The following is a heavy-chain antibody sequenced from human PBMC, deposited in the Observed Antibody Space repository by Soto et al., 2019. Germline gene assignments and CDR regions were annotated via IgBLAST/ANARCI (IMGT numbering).Heavy chain of an antibody. D-gene: IGHD3-22*01. CDR2: ITGNGDTT. Sequence: PGGSLRLSCAGSGFTFINTGMSWVRQAPGQGLEWVSAITGNGDTTYYADSVKCRFTISRDNSKSTLYLQMNSLRAEDTAVYYCAKIDGYFDYWGQGTLVTVSS. J-gene: IGHJ4*02. V-gene: IGHV3-23*01. CDR3: AKIDGYFDY. CDR1: GFTFINTG.